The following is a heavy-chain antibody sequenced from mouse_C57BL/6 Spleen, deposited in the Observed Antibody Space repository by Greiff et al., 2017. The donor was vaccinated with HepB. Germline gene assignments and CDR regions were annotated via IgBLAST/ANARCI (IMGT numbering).Heavy chain of an antibody. CDR1: GYTFTSYW. J-gene: IGHJ1*03. V-gene: IGHV1-55*01. Sequence: QVQLQQPGAELVKPGASVKMSCKASGYTFTSYWITWVKQRPGQGLEWIGDIYPGSGSTNYNEKFKSKATLTVDTSSSTAYMQLSGLTSEDTAVYYCARGELLRSYRYFDVWGTGTTVTVSS. CDR2: IYPGSGST. D-gene: IGHD1-1*01. CDR3: ARGELLRSYRYFDV.